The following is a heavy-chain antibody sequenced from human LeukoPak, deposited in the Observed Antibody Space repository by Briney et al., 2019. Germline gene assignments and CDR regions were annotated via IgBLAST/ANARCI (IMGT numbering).Heavy chain of an antibody. D-gene: IGHD3-9*01. CDR3: AKDRSDWLLYFDY. J-gene: IGHJ4*02. CDR1: GFTFSSYA. CDR2: ISGSGGST. Sequence: GGSLRLSCAASGFTFSSYAMSWVRQAPGKGLEWVSAISGSGGSTYYADSVKGRFTIPRDNSKNTLYLQMNSLRAEDTAVYYCAKDRSDWLLYFDYWGQGTLVTVSS. V-gene: IGHV3-23*01.